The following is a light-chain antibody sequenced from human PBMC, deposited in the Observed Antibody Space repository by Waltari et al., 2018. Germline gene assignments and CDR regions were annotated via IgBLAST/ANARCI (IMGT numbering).Light chain of an antibody. J-gene: IGLJ3*02. CDR3: QSYDTSLRVV. V-gene: IGLV1-40*01. Sequence: QSVLTQPPSVSGAPGQRVTISCTGSGSNIAAGYDAHWYQQLPRAAPKLLIYGSTSRPLGVPDRFFGSTSGTSASLAITGLQAEDEADYYCQSYDTSLRVVFGGGTKLTVL. CDR1: GSNIAAGYD. CDR2: GST.